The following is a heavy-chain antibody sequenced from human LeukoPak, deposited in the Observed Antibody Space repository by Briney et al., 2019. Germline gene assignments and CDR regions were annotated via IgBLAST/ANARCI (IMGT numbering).Heavy chain of an antibody. D-gene: IGHD3-9*01. V-gene: IGHV3-30*03. CDR2: VSYDGSNK. J-gene: IGHJ3*02. Sequence: GKSLRLSCAASGFIFSNYGMHWVRQAPGKGLEWVAVVSYDGSNKYYADSVKGRFTISRDNSKNTLSLQMSSLRAEDTAVYYCARGKTSDDIIEDAFDIWGQGTMVAVSS. CDR1: GFIFSNYG. CDR3: ARGKTSDDIIEDAFDI.